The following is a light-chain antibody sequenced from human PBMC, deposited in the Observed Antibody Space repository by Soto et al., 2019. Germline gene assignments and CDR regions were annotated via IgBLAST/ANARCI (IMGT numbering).Light chain of an antibody. Sequence: IVMKHSPATLSVSPCERAALSGSAVQSVNSNLAWYQQKPGQAPRLLIYGASTRATGIPARFSGSGSGTEFTLTISSLQSEDFAVYYCQQYNNWPPPITFGQGTRLEIK. CDR3: QQYNNWPPPIT. J-gene: IGKJ5*01. V-gene: IGKV3-15*01. CDR2: GAS. CDR1: QSVNSN.